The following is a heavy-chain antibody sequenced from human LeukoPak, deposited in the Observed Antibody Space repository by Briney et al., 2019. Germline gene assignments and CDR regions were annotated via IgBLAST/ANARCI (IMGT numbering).Heavy chain of an antibody. CDR2: INHRGST. Sequence: PSETLSLTCAVYGGSFSGYYWSWIRQPPGKGLEWIGEINHRGSTNYNPSLKSRVTISVDTSKNQFSLKLSSVTAADTAVYYCARGWFDPWGQGTLVTVSS. CDR3: ARGWFDP. V-gene: IGHV4-34*01. CDR1: GGSFSGYY. J-gene: IGHJ5*02.